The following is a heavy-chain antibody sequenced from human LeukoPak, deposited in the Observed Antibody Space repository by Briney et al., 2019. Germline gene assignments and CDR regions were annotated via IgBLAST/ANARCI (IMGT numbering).Heavy chain of an antibody. J-gene: IGHJ4*02. Sequence: GGSLRLSCAASGFTFSSYSMNWVRQAPGKGLEWVSSISSSSSYIYYADSVKGRFTISRDNAKNSLYLQMNSLRAEDTAVYYCARVAVAGIGTFDYWGQGTLVTVSS. CDR1: GFTFSSYS. CDR3: ARVAVAGIGTFDY. CDR2: ISSSSSYI. D-gene: IGHD6-19*01. V-gene: IGHV3-21*01.